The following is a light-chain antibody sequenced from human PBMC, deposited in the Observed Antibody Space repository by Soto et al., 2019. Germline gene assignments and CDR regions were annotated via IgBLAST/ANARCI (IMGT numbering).Light chain of an antibody. CDR1: ESINSW. CDR2: KAS. CDR3: QQYHIHST. J-gene: IGKJ1*01. Sequence: DIPMTQSPSTLSASVGDRVTITCRASESINSWLAWFQQKPGKAPKLLISKASTLESGVPSRFSGSGSGTEFTLTISSLQPDDFATYHCQQYHIHSTFGQGTKVEVK. V-gene: IGKV1-5*03.